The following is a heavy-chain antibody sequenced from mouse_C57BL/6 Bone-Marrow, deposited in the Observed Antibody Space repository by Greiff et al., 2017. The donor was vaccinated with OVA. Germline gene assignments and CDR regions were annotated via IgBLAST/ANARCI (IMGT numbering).Heavy chain of an antibody. J-gene: IGHJ1*03. CDR3: ARSFCKCDCYWYFDV. CDR1: GFTFTDYY. Sequence: EVMLVESGGGLVQPGGSLSLSCAASGFTFTDYYMSWVRQPPGKALEWLGFIRNKANGYTTEYSASVKGRFTISRDNSQSILYLQMNALRAKDISTYYWARSFCKCDCYWYFDVWGTGTTVTVSS. CDR2: IRNKANGYTT. V-gene: IGHV7-3*01.